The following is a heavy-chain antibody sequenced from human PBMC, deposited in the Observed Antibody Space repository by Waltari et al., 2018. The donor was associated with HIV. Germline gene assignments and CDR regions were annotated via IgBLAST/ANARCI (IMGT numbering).Heavy chain of an antibody. V-gene: IGHV4-59*01. Sequence: HVQLQESGPGLVKPSETLSLTCTVSGGSISSYYWSWIRQPPGKGLEWIGYIYYSGSTNYNPSLKSRVTISVDTSKNQFSLKLSSVTAADTAVYYCAREKGVYCSGGSCQGWFDPWGQGTLVTVSS. J-gene: IGHJ5*02. D-gene: IGHD2-15*01. CDR2: IYYSGST. CDR1: GGSISSYY. CDR3: AREKGVYCSGGSCQGWFDP.